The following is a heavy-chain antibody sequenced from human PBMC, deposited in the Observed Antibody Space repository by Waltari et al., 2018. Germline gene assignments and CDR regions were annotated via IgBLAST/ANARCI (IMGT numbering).Heavy chain of an antibody. CDR2: IYPGDSET. D-gene: IGHD3-10*01. J-gene: IGHJ2*01. Sequence: VQLVQSGADVKKPGESLKISCKGSGFSFTSYWIGWVRQMAGKGLELMGIIYPGDSETRYSPSFQGQVTLSADKSISTAYLQWSSLKASDTAMYYCARHKYGSGYFDLWGRGTLVTVSS. V-gene: IGHV5-51*01. CDR1: GFSFTSYW. CDR3: ARHKYGSGYFDL.